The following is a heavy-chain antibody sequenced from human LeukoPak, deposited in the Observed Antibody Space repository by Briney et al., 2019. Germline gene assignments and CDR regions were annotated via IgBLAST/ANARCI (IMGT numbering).Heavy chain of an antibody. CDR2: ISGDGERT. CDR3: AKETYGNSDSDFDY. D-gene: IGHD4-11*01. Sequence: GGSLRLSCAASGFTLDDYAIHWVRQLPGKGLEWVSVISGDGERTDYADSVRGRVTVSRDNSKNSLYLQMNSLRSEDTALYYCAKETYGNSDSDFDYWGQGTLVTVSS. J-gene: IGHJ4*02. CDR1: GFTLDDYA. V-gene: IGHV3-43*02.